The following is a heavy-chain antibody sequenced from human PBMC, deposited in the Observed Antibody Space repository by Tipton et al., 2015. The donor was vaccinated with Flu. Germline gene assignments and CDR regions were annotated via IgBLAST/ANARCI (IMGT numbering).Heavy chain of an antibody. CDR3: ARVPFGSGTYYKTDPFDI. Sequence: TLSLTCTVSGDSISTTIYYWGWVRQPPGRGLEWIGYIYYSGSSTYNPSLKSRVTISLDRSKKQFSLKVNSVTAADTAVYYCARVPFGSGTYYKTDPFDIWGQGTMVTVSS. D-gene: IGHD3-10*01. CDR1: GDSISTTIYY. V-gene: IGHV4-61*05. CDR2: IYYSGSS. J-gene: IGHJ3*02.